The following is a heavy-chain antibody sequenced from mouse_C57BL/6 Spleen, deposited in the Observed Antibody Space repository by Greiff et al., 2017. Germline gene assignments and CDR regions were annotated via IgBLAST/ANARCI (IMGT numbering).Heavy chain of an antibody. Sequence: QVQLQQSGPELVKPGASVKISCKASGYAFSSSWMNWVKQRPGKGLEWIGRIYPGDGDTNYNGKFKGKATLTADNSSSTAYMQLSSLTSEDSAVYFCARYDYDVRAMEYWGQGTSVTVSS. CDR3: ARYDYDVRAMEY. J-gene: IGHJ4*01. D-gene: IGHD2-4*01. CDR1: GYAFSSSW. CDR2: IYPGDGDT. V-gene: IGHV1-82*01.